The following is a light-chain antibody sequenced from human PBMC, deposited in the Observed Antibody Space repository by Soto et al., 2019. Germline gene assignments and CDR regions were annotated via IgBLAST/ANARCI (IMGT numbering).Light chain of an antibody. CDR1: QSVLYSSNNKNY. V-gene: IGKV4-1*01. J-gene: IGKJ2*01. CDR2: WAS. CDR3: QQYYSAPHT. Sequence: IVMTQSPDSLAVSLGERATINCKSSQSVLYSSNNKNYLAWYQQKPGQPPKLLIYWASTRESGVPDRFSGSGSGTDFTLTISSLQAEDVEVYYCQQYYSAPHTFGRGTKLEIK.